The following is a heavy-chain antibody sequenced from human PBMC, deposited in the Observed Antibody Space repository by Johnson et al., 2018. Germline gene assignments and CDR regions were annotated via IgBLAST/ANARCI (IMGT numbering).Heavy chain of an antibody. Sequence: EVQLVESGGGLVQPGGSLRLSCAASKFTFSNHWMSWVRQAPGKGLEWVANIKQDGSEKYYVDSVKGRFNISRDNAENSLYLQMNSLRGEDTAVYYCARIKGDAFDIWGQGTMVTVSS. CDR1: KFTFSNHW. V-gene: IGHV3-7*01. CDR3: ARIKGDAFDI. J-gene: IGHJ3*02. CDR2: IKQDGSEK.